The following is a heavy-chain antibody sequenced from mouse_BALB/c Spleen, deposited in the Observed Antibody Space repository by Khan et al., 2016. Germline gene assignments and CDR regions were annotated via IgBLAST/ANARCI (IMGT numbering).Heavy chain of an antibody. D-gene: IGHD1-1*01. CDR1: GYTFTNYG. J-gene: IGHJ3*01. CDR3: AEEYYGRNWFAY. CDR2: INTNTGEP. V-gene: IGHV9-3*02. Sequence: QIQLVQSGPELKKPGETVKISCKASGYTFTNYGMNWVKQAPGKGLKWMGWINTNTGEPTYAEEFKGRFAFSLDTSASPAYLQINNLKNEDTDTYVCAEEYYGRNWFAYWGQGTLVTVSA.